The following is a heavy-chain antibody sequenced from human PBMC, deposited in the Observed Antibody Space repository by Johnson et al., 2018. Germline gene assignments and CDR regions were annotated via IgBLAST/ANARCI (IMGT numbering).Heavy chain of an antibody. Sequence: QVQLVESGAEVKKPGASVKVSCKASGYTFTSYDINWVRQATGQGLEWMGWMNPNSGNTGYAQKFQGRVTLTRNTPISTAYMELGSLRSEDTAVCYFAGAGDPAAANDAFDIWGQGTMVTVSS. D-gene: IGHD6-13*01. V-gene: IGHV1-8*01. CDR1: GYTFTSYD. CDR3: AGAGDPAAANDAFDI. CDR2: MNPNSGNT. J-gene: IGHJ3*02.